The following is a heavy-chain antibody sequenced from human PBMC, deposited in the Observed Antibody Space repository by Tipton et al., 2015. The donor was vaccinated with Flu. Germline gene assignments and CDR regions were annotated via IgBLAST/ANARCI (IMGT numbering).Heavy chain of an antibody. Sequence: TLSLTCSVSGGSIRTGSYFWNWIRQPPGKGLEWIGHINYSGNAKYNPSLKSRVTISGDTSKNQFDLKMYSVTDADTAVYYCARGQYIAVENWFDPWGQGTLVTVSS. V-gene: IGHV4-61*01. CDR2: INYSGNA. CDR1: GGSIRTGSYF. CDR3: ARGQYIAVENWFDP. D-gene: IGHD2-15*01. J-gene: IGHJ5*02.